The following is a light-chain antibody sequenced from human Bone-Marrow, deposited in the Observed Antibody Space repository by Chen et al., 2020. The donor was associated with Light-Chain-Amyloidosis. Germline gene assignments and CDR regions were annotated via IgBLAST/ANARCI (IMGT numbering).Light chain of an antibody. J-gene: IGLJ2*01. CDR3: SSYSTTSTDVA. Sequence: QTALTQPASVSGSPGQSITISCTGTSSDVGAYNYVSWYQHHPGKAPKLIIYDVNNRPAGVSSRFSGSESGNTASLTIYWLQAGGDADYYCSSYSTTSTDVAFGGGTKLIVL. CDR1: SSDVGAYNY. CDR2: DVN. V-gene: IGLV2-14*03.